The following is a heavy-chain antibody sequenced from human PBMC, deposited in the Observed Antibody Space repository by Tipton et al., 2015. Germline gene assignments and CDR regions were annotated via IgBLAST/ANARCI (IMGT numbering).Heavy chain of an antibody. V-gene: IGHV4-31*01. D-gene: IGHD3-22*01. CDR2: IHYSGAA. J-gene: IGHJ4*02. CDR3: ARGVELRDTTGYYRYFFDY. CDR1: GGSVSSGSAYH. Sequence: TLSLTCTVSGGSVSSGSAYHWSWIRQPPGKGLEWVGYIHYSGAAHYNPSLKSLVTISVDVSKNQFSLKLTSLTAADTAVYYCARGVELRDTTGYYRYFFDYWGQGTLVTVSS.